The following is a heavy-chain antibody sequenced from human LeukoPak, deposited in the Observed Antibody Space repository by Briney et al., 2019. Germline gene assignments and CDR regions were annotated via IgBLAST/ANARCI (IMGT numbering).Heavy chain of an antibody. Sequence: GGSLRLSCAASGFTVSSNYMSWVRQAPGKGLEWVSVIYSGGSTYYADSVKGRFTISRDNSKNTLYLQVNSLRAEDTAVYYCARARRDSSGYYYYYYMDVWGKGTTVTVSS. CDR3: ARARRDSSGYYYYYYMDV. J-gene: IGHJ6*03. CDR1: GFTVSSNY. CDR2: IYSGGST. V-gene: IGHV3-53*01. D-gene: IGHD3-22*01.